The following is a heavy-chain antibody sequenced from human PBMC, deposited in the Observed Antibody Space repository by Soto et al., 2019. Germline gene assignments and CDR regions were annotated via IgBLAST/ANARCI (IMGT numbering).Heavy chain of an antibody. V-gene: IGHV1-69*01. D-gene: IGHD1-7*01. Sequence: QVQLVQSGAEVKNPGSSVKVSCKASGGTFRNYAFSWVRQAPGQGLEWMGGFIPIFGTPNYAQKFQGRVTVTADASTRTVYMELSSLRSEDTAVYYCARDMTRTVVPYFVFWGQGTLVTVSS. J-gene: IGHJ4*02. CDR2: FIPIFGTP. CDR3: ARDMTRTVVPYFVF. CDR1: GGTFRNYA.